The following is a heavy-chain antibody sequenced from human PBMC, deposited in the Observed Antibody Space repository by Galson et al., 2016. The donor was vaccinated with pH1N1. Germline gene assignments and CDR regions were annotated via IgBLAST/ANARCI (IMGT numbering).Heavy chain of an antibody. V-gene: IGHV1-2*02. CDR2: INPNSGGT. Sequence: SVKVSCKASGYTFTGYYMHWVRQAPGQGLEWMGWINPNSGGTKYAQKCQGRVTMTRDTPISTAYMELSRLRSDDTAVYYCARRGSSTSHYYYGMDVWGHGTTVTVSS. J-gene: IGHJ6*02. CDR3: ARRGSSTSHYYYGMDV. CDR1: GYTFTGYY. D-gene: IGHD2-2*01.